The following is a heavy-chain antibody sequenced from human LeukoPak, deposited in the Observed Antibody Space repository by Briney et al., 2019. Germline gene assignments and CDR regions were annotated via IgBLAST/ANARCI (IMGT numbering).Heavy chain of an antibody. Sequence: KAGGSLRLSCPASGFSVTNGWMSWVRQAPGKGLEWVGRIKDRTDGGTTAYAAPVKGRFTISREDSKNTVYLEMNSLKTEDTAVYFCTTATVVWGVSAYWGQGTLVTVSS. V-gene: IGHV3-15*01. J-gene: IGHJ4*02. CDR2: IKDRTDGGTT. D-gene: IGHD3-10*01. CDR1: GFSVTNGW. CDR3: TTATVVWGVSAY.